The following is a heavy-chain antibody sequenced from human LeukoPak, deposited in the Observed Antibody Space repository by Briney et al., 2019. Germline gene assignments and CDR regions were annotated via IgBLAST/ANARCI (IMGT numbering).Heavy chain of an antibody. CDR2: ISGNGGDL. V-gene: IGHV3-23*01. D-gene: IGHD6-13*01. CDR1: GFTLSNYA. J-gene: IGHJ4*02. CDR3: AKGALAAAGSGFEY. Sequence: GGSLRLSCAASGFTLSNYAMSWVRQAPGKGLEWVSVISGNGGDLYYADSVKGRFTISRDNSKNTVHLQMNSLRADDTALYYCAKGALAAAGSGFEYWGQGTLVTVFS.